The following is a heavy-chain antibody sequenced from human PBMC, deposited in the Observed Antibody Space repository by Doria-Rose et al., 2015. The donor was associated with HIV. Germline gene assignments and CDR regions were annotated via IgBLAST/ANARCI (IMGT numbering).Heavy chain of an antibody. D-gene: IGHD6-13*01. CDR1: GVSLSSPGMG. J-gene: IGHJ4*02. CDR2: IFTDVER. Sequence: SAPVLVKPTGTLTLTCTVSGVSLSSPGMGVSWIRQPPGKALEWLANIFTDVERSYKTTLKIRLTISRGTSKSQVVLTMTDMDPVDTATYYCARINSSRWYHKYYFDFWGQGTLVIVSA. V-gene: IGHV2-26*01. CDR3: ARINSSRWYHKYYFDF.